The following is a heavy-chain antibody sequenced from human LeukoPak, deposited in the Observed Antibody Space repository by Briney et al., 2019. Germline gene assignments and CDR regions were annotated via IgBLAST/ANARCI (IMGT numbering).Heavy chain of an antibody. CDR1: GYSISSGYY. J-gene: IGHJ4*02. Sequence: SETLSLTCTVSGYSISSGYYWGWIRQPPGKGLEWIGGIYHSGSTYCNPSLKSRVTISVDTSKNQFSLKLSSVAAADTAVYYCAREEDGYNYYFDYWGQGTLVTVSS. CDR2: IYHSGST. V-gene: IGHV4-38-2*02. D-gene: IGHD5-24*01. CDR3: AREEDGYNYYFDY.